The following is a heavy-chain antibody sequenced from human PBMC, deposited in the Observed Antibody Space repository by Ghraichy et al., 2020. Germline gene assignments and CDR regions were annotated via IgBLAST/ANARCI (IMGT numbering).Heavy chain of an antibody. CDR2: ITGSSYNT. V-gene: IGHV3-23*01. D-gene: IGHD1-26*01. CDR1: GFNFSSYA. J-gene: IGHJ4*02. CDR3: AKANSGRYHRSLIDK. Sequence: GGSLRLSCAASGFNFSSYAMTWVRQAPGKALEWVSSITGSSYNTFYADSVKGRFTISRDNSMNTLSLQMNSLRGEDTAVYYCAKANSGRYHRSLIDKWGQGTLVTVSS.